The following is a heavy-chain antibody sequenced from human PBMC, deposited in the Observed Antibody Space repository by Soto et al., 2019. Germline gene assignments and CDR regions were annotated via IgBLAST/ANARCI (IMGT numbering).Heavy chain of an antibody. CDR3: AKTDKFHSQSSGWANRFDS. CDR1: GFTFSNYA. D-gene: IGHD6-19*01. CDR2: IPSAGST. J-gene: IGHJ4*02. Sequence: EVQLLESGGDLAQPGGSLSLICEASGFTFSNYAMTWVRQSPGKGLEWVSTIPSAGSTFYGDTVKGRFTISRDNSKSTLYLQMNSLGAEDTAVYYCAKTDKFHSQSSGWANRFDSWGQGTLVTVSS. V-gene: IGHV3-23*01.